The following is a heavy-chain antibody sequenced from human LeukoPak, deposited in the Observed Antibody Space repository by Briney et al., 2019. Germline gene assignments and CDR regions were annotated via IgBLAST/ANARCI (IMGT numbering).Heavy chain of an antibody. V-gene: IGHV3-23*01. CDR2: MCGSGGST. Sequence: GVSLRLSCAASGFIFSPCAMTWARHSPEKGLECVSAMCGSGGSTFYADSVKRRYHLYRDNPKHTVCPQMNTLRAEDTAIYYSAKDHCIGGACQEGLDYWGQGTLVTVSS. J-gene: IGHJ4*02. CDR3: AKDHCIGGACQEGLDY. CDR1: GFIFSPCA. D-gene: IGHD2-21*02.